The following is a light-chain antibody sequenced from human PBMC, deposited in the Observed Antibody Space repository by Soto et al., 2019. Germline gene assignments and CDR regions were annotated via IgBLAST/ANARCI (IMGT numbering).Light chain of an antibody. Sequence: SYELTQPPSVSVSPGQTASMTCSGDKVGGKYVCWYQQKPRQSPVLLIYDDSKRPSGIPARFSGSNSGNTATLTIRGTQAMDEADYYCQAWGSIVVFGGGTKVTVL. CDR3: QAWGSIVV. CDR1: KVGGKY. V-gene: IGLV3-1*01. J-gene: IGLJ2*01. CDR2: DDS.